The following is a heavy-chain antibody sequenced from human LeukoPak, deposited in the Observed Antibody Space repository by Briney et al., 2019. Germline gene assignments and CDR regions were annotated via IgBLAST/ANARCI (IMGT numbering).Heavy chain of an antibody. Sequence: GGSLRLSCAASGFSFSSYAMSWVRQAPGKGLEWVSYISSSSSTIYYADSVKGRFTISRDNAKNSLYLQMNSLRAEDTAVYYCARSSSWFDYWGQGTLVTVSS. CDR2: ISSSSSTI. CDR1: GFSFSSYA. D-gene: IGHD6-13*01. V-gene: IGHV3-48*04. J-gene: IGHJ4*02. CDR3: ARSSSWFDY.